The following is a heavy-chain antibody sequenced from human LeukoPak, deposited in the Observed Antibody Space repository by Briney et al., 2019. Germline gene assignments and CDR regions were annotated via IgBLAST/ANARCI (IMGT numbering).Heavy chain of an antibody. CDR2: ISYDGSNK. CDR1: GFTFRNYG. CDR3: ARDGDRGWFGESI. J-gene: IGHJ4*02. Sequence: TGGSLRLSCAASGFTFRNYGMQWVRQAPGKGLGWVALISYDGSNKYYADSVKGRFTISRDNSKNTLYLQLNSLGAEDTAVYYCARDGDRGWFGESIWGQGTLVIVSS. D-gene: IGHD3-10*01. V-gene: IGHV3-30*03.